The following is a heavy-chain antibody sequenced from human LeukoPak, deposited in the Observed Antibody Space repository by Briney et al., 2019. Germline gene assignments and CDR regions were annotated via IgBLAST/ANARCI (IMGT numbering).Heavy chain of an antibody. CDR2: IYYSGST. CDR1: GGSLSSYY. D-gene: IGHD3-10*01. J-gene: IGHJ6*03. CDR3: ARDRLEYGFGELSFPYYYMDV. V-gene: IGHV4-59*01. Sequence: SETLSLTCMVSGGSLSSYYWSWIRQPPGKGLEWVGYIYYSGSTNYNPSLNSRVTISVDTSKNQFSLKLSSVTAADTAVYYCARDRLEYGFGELSFPYYYMDVWGKGTTVTVSS.